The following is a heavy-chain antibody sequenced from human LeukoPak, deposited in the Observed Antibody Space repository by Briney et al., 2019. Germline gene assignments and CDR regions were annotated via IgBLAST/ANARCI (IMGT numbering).Heavy chain of an antibody. CDR2: ITHSGDT. D-gene: IGHD7-27*01. Sequence: SETLSLTCDVSGVSISSSKWWTWVRQPPGKGLEWIGEITHSGDTKSNPSLRSRVTMSVDKSKNQFSLRLTSVTAADTAVYYCARVWGSILRRDFQHWGQGTLVTVSS. CDR1: GVSISSSKW. J-gene: IGHJ1*01. V-gene: IGHV4-4*02. CDR3: ARVWGSILRRDFQH.